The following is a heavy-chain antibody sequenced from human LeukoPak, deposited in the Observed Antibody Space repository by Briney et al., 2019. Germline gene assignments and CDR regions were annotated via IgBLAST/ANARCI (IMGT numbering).Heavy chain of an antibody. V-gene: IGHV3-23*01. CDR2: ISGSGGST. CDR3: AKDYSRSGSYFGY. Sequence: GGSLRLSCAASGFTFSSYSMNWVRQAPGKGLEWVSAISGSGGSTYYADSVKGRFTISRDNSKNTLYLQMNSLRAEDTAVYYCAKDYSRSGSYFGYWGQGTLVTVSS. CDR1: GFTFSSYS. D-gene: IGHD1-26*01. J-gene: IGHJ4*02.